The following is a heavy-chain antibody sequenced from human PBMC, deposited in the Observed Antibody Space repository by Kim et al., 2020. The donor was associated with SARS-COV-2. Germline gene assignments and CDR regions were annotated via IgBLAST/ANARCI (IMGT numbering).Heavy chain of an antibody. Sequence: GNTKYSQRFQGRVTFTRDTSATTAYMELSRLTSEDTAVYYCARAQELDYWGQGTLVIVSS. J-gene: IGHJ4*02. D-gene: IGHD1-7*01. V-gene: IGHV1-3*01. CDR2: GNT. CDR3: ARAQELDY.